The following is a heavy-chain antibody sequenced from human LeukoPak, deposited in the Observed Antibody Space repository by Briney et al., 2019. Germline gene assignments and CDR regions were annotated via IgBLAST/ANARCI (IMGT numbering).Heavy chain of an antibody. V-gene: IGHV4-4*09. CDR2: IYTSGST. CDR3: TRHVGYSSSWYDY. Sequence: SETLSLTCTVSGGSISSYYWSWIRQPPGKGLEWIGYIYTSGSTNYNPSLKSRVTISVDTSKNQFSLKLSSVTAADTAVYYCTRHVGYSSSWYDYWGQGTLVTVSS. D-gene: IGHD6-13*01. CDR1: GGSISSYY. J-gene: IGHJ4*02.